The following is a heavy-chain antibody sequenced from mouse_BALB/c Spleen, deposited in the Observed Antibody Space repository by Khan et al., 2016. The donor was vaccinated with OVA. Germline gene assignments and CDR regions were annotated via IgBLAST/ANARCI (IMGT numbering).Heavy chain of an antibody. Sequence: EVELVESGGGLVKPGGSLKLSCSASGFTFSTYAMSWVRQTPEKRLECVATISTGGHYTFYPDSVKGRFTISRDNAQNTLYLQLSSLRSEDTSRYYCARSLFDHHAMDYWGQGDSVTVAS. CDR1: GFTFSTYA. D-gene: IGHD6-2*01. CDR2: ISTGGHYT. J-gene: IGHJ4*01. CDR3: ARSLFDHHAMDY. V-gene: IGHV5-9-3*01.